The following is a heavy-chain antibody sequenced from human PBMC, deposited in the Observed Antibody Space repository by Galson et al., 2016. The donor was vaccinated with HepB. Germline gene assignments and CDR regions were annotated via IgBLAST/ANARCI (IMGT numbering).Heavy chain of an antibody. CDR2: ISHSGST. J-gene: IGHJ4*02. V-gene: IGHV3-23*01. D-gene: IGHD3-16*01. CDR3: AKSILTGASGLSYDC. Sequence: SLRLSCAASGFMFSTYAMNWVRQAPAKGLEWVSTISHSGSTYYADSVKGRFTISRDNSKNTLYLQMDSLRAKDTAVYYCAKSILTGASGLSYDCRGQGTPVTVSS. CDR1: GFMFSTYA.